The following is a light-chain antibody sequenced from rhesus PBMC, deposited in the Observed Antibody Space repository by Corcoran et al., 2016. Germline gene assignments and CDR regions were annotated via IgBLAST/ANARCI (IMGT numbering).Light chain of an antibody. J-gene: IGLJ1*01. CDR1: SSDIGGYNR. V-gene: IGLV2-13*03. CDR2: EVS. Sequence: QAASTQPPSVSGSPGQSVTISCTGTSSDIGGYNRVSWYQQHPGKAPTLMIYEVSKRPSGVSDRFSGSKSGNTASLTISGLQSEDEADYYCSSYASSSAFYIFGAGTRLTVL. CDR3: SSYASSSAFYI.